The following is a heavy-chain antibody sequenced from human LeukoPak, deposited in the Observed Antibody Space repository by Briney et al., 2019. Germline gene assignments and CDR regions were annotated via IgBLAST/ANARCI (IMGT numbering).Heavy chain of an antibody. CDR2: ISSSNSYI. CDR3: TREVSGSLYFDY. V-gene: IGHV3-21*01. Sequence: GGSLRLSCAASGFTFSSYGMNWVRQAPGKGLEWVSSISSSNSYIYYADSVKGRFTISRDNAKNSVYLQMNSLRAEDTAVYYCTREVSGSLYFDYWGQGTLVTVSS. CDR1: GFTFSSYG. J-gene: IGHJ4*02. D-gene: IGHD1-26*01.